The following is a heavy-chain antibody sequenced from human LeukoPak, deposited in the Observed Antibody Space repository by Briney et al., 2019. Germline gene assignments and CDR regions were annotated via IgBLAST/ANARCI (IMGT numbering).Heavy chain of an antibody. CDR3: ARASGYYYGMDV. J-gene: IGHJ6*04. D-gene: IGHD3-10*01. Sequence: GGSLRLSCAASGFTVSSNYMSWVRQAPGKGLEWVSVIYSGGSTYYADSVKGRFTISRDNSKNTLYLQMNSLRAEDTAVYYCARASGYYYGMDVWGKGTTVTVSS. V-gene: IGHV3-53*01. CDR1: GFTVSSNY. CDR2: IYSGGST.